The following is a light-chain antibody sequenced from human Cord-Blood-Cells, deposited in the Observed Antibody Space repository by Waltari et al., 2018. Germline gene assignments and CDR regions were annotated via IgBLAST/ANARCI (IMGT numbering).Light chain of an antibody. Sequence: QSALTQPRSVSRSPGQSVTISCPGTSSDVGGYNYVSWYQPHPGKAPKLMIYDVSKRPSGVPDRFSGSKSGNTASLTISGLQAEDEADYYCCSYAGSSDVVFGGGTKLTVL. V-gene: IGLV2-11*01. J-gene: IGLJ2*01. CDR3: CSYAGSSDVV. CDR2: DVS. CDR1: SSDVGGYNY.